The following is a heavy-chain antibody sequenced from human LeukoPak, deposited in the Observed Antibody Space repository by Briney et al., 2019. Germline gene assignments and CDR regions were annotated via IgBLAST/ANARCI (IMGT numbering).Heavy chain of an antibody. J-gene: IGHJ3*02. CDR3: AREVLDAFDI. Sequence: GGSLRLSCAASGFTVSSNYMSWVRQAPGRGLEWVSVIYSGGSTYYADSVKGRFTISRDNSKNTLYLQMNSLRAEDTAVYYCAREVLDAFDIWGQGTMVTVSS. CDR1: GFTVSSNY. CDR2: IYSGGST. V-gene: IGHV3-66*01.